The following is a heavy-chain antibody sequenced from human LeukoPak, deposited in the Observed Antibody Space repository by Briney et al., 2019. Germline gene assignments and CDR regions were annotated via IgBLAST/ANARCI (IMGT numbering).Heavy chain of an antibody. Sequence: SETLSLTCTVSGGSISNYYWNWIRQPAGEGLEWIGRIYTSGSTSYNPSLKSRVTMSVDTSKNQFSLRLSSVTAADTAVYYCARLRYFYGSGSYWFNWFDPWGQGTLVTVSS. CDR3: ARLRYFYGSGSYWFNWFDP. J-gene: IGHJ5*02. V-gene: IGHV4-4*07. CDR1: GGSISNYY. CDR2: IYTSGST. D-gene: IGHD3-10*01.